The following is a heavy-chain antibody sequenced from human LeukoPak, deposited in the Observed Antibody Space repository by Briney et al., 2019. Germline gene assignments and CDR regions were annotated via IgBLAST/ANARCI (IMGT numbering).Heavy chain of an antibody. CDR1: GYSFTSYW. D-gene: IGHD2/OR15-2a*01. J-gene: IGHJ3*01. CDR3: AKRGSIYGNDAFDV. CDR2: VYPGDSDS. V-gene: IGHV5-51*01. Sequence: GESLKISCKGSGYSFTSYWIGWVRQMPGKGLEWMGIVYPGDSDSRYSPSFQGQVNISIDKSVSTAYLQWGSLKASDTAIYYCAKRGSIYGNDAFDVWGQGTMVTVSS.